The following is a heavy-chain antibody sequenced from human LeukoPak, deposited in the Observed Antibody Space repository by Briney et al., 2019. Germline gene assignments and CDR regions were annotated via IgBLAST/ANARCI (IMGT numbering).Heavy chain of an antibody. V-gene: IGHV3-48*01. J-gene: IGHJ4*02. CDR2: ITGGSDSI. Sequence: ETLSLSCTASGFTFGDYAMNWLRQAPGKGLEWLSYITGGSDSILYADSVKGRFTISRDNAKNSVYLQMNSLRAEDTALYYCAKVPRTNHDNFFDYWGQGTLVTVSS. D-gene: IGHD2-8*01. CDR3: AKVPRTNHDNFFDY. CDR1: GFTFGDYA.